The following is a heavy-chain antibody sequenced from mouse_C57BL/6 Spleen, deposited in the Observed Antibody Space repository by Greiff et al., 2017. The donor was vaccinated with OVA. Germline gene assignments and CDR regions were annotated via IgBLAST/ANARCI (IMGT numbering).Heavy chain of an antibody. J-gene: IGHJ1*03. CDR3: ARSGDYYGSSYWYFDV. CDR2: IGPGSGST. CDR1: GYTFTDYY. D-gene: IGHD1-1*01. V-gene: IGHV1-77*01. Sequence: VQLQESGAELVKPGASVKISCKASGYTFTDYYINWVKQRPGQGLEWIGKIGPGSGSTYYNEKFKGKATLTADKSSSTAYMQLSSLTSEDSAVYFCARSGDYYGSSYWYFDVWGTGTTVTVSS.